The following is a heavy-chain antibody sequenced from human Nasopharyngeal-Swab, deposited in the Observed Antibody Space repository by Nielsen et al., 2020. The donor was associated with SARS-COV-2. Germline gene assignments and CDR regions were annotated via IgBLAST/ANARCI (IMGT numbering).Heavy chain of an antibody. J-gene: IGHJ4*02. D-gene: IGHD5-18*01. V-gene: IGHV3-74*01. CDR1: AFMFRKSD. Sequence: GESLKISWAVSAFMFRKSDMSCVRQAPGKGLVWVSRINSDGSSTSYADSVKGRFTISRDNAKNTLYLQMNSLRAEDTAVYYCARVPGYSYGFGYWGQGTLVTVSS. CDR2: INSDGSST. CDR3: ARVPGYSYGFGY.